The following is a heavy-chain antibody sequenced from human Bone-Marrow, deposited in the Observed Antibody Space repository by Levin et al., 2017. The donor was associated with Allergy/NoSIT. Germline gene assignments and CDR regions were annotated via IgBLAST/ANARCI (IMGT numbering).Heavy chain of an antibody. V-gene: IGHV3-48*01. D-gene: IGHD2-21*02. Sequence: LAGGSLRLSCAASGFTFSVYGMRWVRQAPGKGLQWVSYISGSSSTIHYTESVKGRFTVSRDNAKNSLYLEMNSLRAEDTAVYYCARGRGGDGRDYWGQGILVIVSS. CDR2: ISGSSSTI. J-gene: IGHJ4*02. CDR3: ARGRGGDGRDY. CDR1: GFTFSVYG.